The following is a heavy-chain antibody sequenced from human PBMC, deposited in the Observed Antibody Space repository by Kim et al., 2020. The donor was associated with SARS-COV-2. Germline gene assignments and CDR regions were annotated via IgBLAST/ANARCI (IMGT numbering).Heavy chain of an antibody. Sequence: KGRFTISRDNSKNTLYLQMNSLRAEDTAVYYCAREGIAVAGYYYYYGMDVWGQGTTVTVSS. J-gene: IGHJ6*02. V-gene: IGHV3-66*01. D-gene: IGHD6-19*01. CDR3: AREGIAVAGYYYYYGMDV.